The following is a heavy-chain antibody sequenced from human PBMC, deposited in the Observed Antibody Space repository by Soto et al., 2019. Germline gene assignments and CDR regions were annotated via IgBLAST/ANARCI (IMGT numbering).Heavy chain of an antibody. J-gene: IGHJ6*02. CDR3: ARGGDYYDSSGYYYYGMDV. CDR2: IYYSGST. D-gene: IGHD3-22*01. CDR1: GGSISSYY. V-gene: IGHV4-59*01. Sequence: PSETLSLTCTVSGGSISSYYWSWIRQPPGKGLEWIRYIYYSGSTNYNPSLKSRVTISVDTSKNQFSLKLSSVTAADTAVYYCARGGDYYDSSGYYYYGMDVWGQGTTVTVSS.